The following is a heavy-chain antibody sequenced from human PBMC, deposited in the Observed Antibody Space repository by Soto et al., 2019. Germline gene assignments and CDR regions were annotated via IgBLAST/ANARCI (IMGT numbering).Heavy chain of an antibody. D-gene: IGHD3-16*02. CDR3: AKDRGIIVKAGDAFDV. Sequence: EVQLMESGGGLVQPGGSLRLSCASSGFTLSMSAVNWVRQAPGKGLEWVSYISDSGYRTYYADSVKGRFTISRDRSKNTVSLQMDSVRAEDTAVYYCAKDRGIIVKAGDAFDVWGQGTKVTVSS. V-gene: IGHV3-23*01. CDR2: ISDSGYRT. J-gene: IGHJ3*01. CDR1: GFTLSMSA.